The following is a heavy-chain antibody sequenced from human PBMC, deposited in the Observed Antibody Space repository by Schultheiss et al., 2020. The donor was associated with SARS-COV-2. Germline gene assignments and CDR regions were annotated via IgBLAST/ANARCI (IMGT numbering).Heavy chain of an antibody. CDR3: AKRSSSWLNYYYYYMDV. CDR1: GFTFSNSD. J-gene: IGHJ6*03. V-gene: IGHV3-30*18. CDR2: ISYDGSNK. D-gene: IGHD6-13*01. Sequence: GGSLRLSCAASGFTFSNSDMNWVHQAPGKGLEWVAVISYDGSNKYYGDSVKGRFTISRDNSKNTLYLQMNSLRAEDTAVYYCAKRSSSWLNYYYYYMDVWGKGTTVTVSS.